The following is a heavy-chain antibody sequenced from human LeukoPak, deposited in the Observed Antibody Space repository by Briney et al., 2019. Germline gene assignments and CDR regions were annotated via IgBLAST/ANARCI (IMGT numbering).Heavy chain of an antibody. CDR3: ARDRMTTVVTLVSDY. V-gene: IGHV3-48*01. D-gene: IGHD4-23*01. Sequence: GGSLRLSCAASGFTFSSYSMNWVRQATGKGLEWVSYISSSSSTIYYADSVKGRFTISRDNAKNSLYLQMNSLRAEDTAVYYCARDRMTTVVTLVSDYWGQGTLVTVSS. CDR2: ISSSSSTI. CDR1: GFTFSSYS. J-gene: IGHJ4*02.